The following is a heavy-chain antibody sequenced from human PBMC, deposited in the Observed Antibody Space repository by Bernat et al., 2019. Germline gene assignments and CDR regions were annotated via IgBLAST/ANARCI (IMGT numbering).Heavy chain of an antibody. CDR1: GFTLNDFA. Sequence: QVQVVESGGGVVQPGRSLRLSCTASGFTLNDFATYWVRQAPGKGLEWVAFISYDGSNKYYADSVKGRFAISRDISKSTLYLQMDSLRAEDTAVYYCIRENDAFDIWGQGTMVTVSS. V-gene: IGHV3-30*09. CDR2: ISYDGSNK. CDR3: IRENDAFDI. J-gene: IGHJ3*02.